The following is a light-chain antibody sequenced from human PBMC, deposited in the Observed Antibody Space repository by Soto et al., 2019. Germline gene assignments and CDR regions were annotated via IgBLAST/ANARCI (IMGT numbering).Light chain of an antibody. Sequence: ERVKTPAPATLSDTPGERATLSCRASQSVSSNLAWYQQRPGQAPRLLIYGASTRAAGIPARFSGSGSGTEFTLTISSLQSEDFAVYYCQQYNNWPLTFGGGTKVDIK. J-gene: IGKJ4*01. V-gene: IGKV3-15*01. CDR1: QSVSSN. CDR2: GAS. CDR3: QQYNNWPLT.